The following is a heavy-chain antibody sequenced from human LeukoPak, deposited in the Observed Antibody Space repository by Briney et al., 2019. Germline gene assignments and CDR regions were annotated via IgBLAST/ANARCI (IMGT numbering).Heavy chain of an antibody. CDR3: ARDAAGLGRYYDILTGLQPGPYNWFDP. Sequence: ASVKVSCKASGYTFTGYYMHWVRQAPGQGLEWMGWINPNSGGTNYAQKFQGRVTMTRDTSTSTVYMELSSLRSEDTAVYYCARDAAGLGRYYDILTGLQPGPYNWFDPWGQGTLVTVSS. V-gene: IGHV1-2*02. D-gene: IGHD3-9*01. J-gene: IGHJ5*02. CDR2: INPNSGGT. CDR1: GYTFTGYY.